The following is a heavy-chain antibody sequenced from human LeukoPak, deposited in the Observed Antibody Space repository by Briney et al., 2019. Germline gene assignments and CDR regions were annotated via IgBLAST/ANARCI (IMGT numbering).Heavy chain of an antibody. D-gene: IGHD6-6*01. Sequence: ASVKVSCKASGYTFTSYGISWVRQAPGQGLEWMGWISAYNGNTNYAQKLQGRVTMTRDMSTSTVYMELSSLRSEDTAVYYCARASSSILFDYWGQGTLVTVSS. CDR1: GYTFTSYG. CDR3: ARASSSILFDY. V-gene: IGHV1-18*01. J-gene: IGHJ4*02. CDR2: ISAYNGNT.